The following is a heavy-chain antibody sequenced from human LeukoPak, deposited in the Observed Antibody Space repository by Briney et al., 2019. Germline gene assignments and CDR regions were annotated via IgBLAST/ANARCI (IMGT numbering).Heavy chain of an antibody. D-gene: IGHD6-19*01. CDR3: ARDGRAGSLFAS. V-gene: IGHV4-59*01. J-gene: IGHJ4*02. CDR2: TSYSGST. CDR1: GGSISGYY. Sequence: PSETLSLTCTVSGGSISGYYWSWIRQPPGKGLEWVGYTSYSGSTNYNPSLNSRVTISVDTSKNQFSLKLTSVTAADTAVYYCARDGRAGSLFASWGQGTLVTVSS.